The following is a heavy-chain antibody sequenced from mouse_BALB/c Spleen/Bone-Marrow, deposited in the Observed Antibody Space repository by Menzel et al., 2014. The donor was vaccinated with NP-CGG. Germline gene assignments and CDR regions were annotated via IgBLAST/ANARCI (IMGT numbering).Heavy chain of an antibody. CDR3: ARSGGCGYFDY. D-gene: IGHD3-1*01. V-gene: IGHV1S137*01. Sequence: VQLQQSGAELVRPGVSVKISCKGSGYTFTDYAMHWVKQSHAKSLEWVGVISTYYGDASYNQKFKGKATMTVDKSSSTAYMVLARLPSEDSAIYYCARSGGCGYFDYWGQGTTLTVSS. CDR1: GYTFTDYA. J-gene: IGHJ2*01. CDR2: ISTYYGDA.